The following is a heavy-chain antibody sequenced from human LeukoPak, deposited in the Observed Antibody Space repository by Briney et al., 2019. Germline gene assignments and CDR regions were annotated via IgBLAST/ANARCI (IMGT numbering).Heavy chain of an antibody. J-gene: IGHJ4*02. CDR3: ARRGGGRRAVRGVIRSYYFDY. Sequence: PSETLSLTCAVSGGSISSGGYSWSWIRQPPGKGLEWIGYIYYSGSTYYNPSLKSRVTISVDTSKNQFSLKLSSVTAADTAVYYCARRGGGRRAVRGVIRSYYFDYWGQGTLVTVSS. CDR1: GGSISSGGYS. D-gene: IGHD3-10*01. V-gene: IGHV4-30-4*07. CDR2: IYYSGST.